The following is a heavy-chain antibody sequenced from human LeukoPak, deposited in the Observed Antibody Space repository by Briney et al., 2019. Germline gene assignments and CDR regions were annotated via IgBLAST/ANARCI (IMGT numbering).Heavy chain of an antibody. V-gene: IGHV3-23*01. J-gene: IGHJ4*02. CDR2: ISGSGGST. D-gene: IGHD3-10*01. CDR1: GSTFSNYA. Sequence: GGSLRLSCAASGSTFSNYAMSWVRQAPGKGLEWVSRISGSGGSTHYADSVKGRFTISRDNSKNTLYLQMNSLRAEDTAVYYCAKDRVYMVRGLTPFDYWGQGTLVTVSS. CDR3: AKDRVYMVRGLTPFDY.